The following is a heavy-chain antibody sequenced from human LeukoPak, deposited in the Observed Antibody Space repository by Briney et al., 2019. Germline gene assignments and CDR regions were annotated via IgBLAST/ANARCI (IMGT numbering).Heavy chain of an antibody. CDR2: ISGGGETT. D-gene: IGHD4-17*01. J-gene: IGHJ4*02. CDR1: GFTFNNYA. CDR3: ARDYADYVGYFFFDY. Sequence: PGGSLRLSCAASGFTFNNYAMNWVRQAPGKWLEWVSSISGGGETTYYADSAKGRFTISTDNSQNTLYLQMNSLRAEDTAVYYCARDYADYVGYFFFDYWGQGTLVTVSS. V-gene: IGHV3-23*01.